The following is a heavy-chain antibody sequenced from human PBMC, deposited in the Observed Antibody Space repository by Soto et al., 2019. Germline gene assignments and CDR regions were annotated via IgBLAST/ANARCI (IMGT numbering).Heavy chain of an antibody. J-gene: IGHJ4*02. Sequence: SETLSLTCSLYSGSLSGYYWSWIRQPPGKGLEWIGEISPSGTTNYSPSLKSRVSISVDTSKNQFSLNLTSLTAADTAVYYCARAPKVSGSAQTRPDFWGQGSLVTAPQ. V-gene: IGHV4-34*01. D-gene: IGHD6-6*01. CDR2: ISPSGTT. CDR1: SGSLSGYY. CDR3: ARAPKVSGSAQTRPDF.